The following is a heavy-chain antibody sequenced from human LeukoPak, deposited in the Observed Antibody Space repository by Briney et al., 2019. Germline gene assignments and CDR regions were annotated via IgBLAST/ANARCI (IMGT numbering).Heavy chain of an antibody. J-gene: IGHJ4*02. D-gene: IGHD7-27*01. CDR2: MNPDGSGK. CDR1: GFTFSGSW. V-gene: IGHV3-7*01. Sequence: PGGSLRLSCVASGFTFSGSWMTWVRQAPGKGLEWVANMNPDGSGKYYVDSVKGRFTVSRDNAKNSVYLQMNSLRAEDTAVYYCGRDPAWGAIDFWGQGTLVTVSS. CDR3: GRDPAWGAIDF.